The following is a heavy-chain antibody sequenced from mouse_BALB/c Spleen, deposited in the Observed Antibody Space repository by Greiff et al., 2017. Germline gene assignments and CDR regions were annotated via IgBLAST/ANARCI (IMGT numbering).Heavy chain of an antibody. CDR2: ISYDGSN. Sequence: DVQLQESGPGLVKPSQSLSLTCSVTGYSITSGYYWNWIRQFPGNKLEWMGYISYDGSNNYNPSLKNRISITRDTSKNQFFLKLNSVTTEDTATYYCARGEGGYNWYCDVWGAGTTVTVSS. D-gene: IGHD2-2*01. CDR1: GYSITSGYY. V-gene: IGHV3-6*02. J-gene: IGHJ1*01. CDR3: ARGEGGYNWYCDV.